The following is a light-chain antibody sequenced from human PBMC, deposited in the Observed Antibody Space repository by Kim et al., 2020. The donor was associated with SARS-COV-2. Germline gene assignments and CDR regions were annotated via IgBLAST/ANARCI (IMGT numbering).Light chain of an antibody. CDR1: QSVSSY. Sequence: LSWSPGERATRSCRASQSVSSYLAWYQQKPGQAPRLLIYAASNRATGIPARFSGSGSGTDFTLTISSLEPEDFAVYYCQQRSNWYTFGQGTKLEI. J-gene: IGKJ2*01. CDR3: QQRSNWYT. V-gene: IGKV3-11*01. CDR2: AAS.